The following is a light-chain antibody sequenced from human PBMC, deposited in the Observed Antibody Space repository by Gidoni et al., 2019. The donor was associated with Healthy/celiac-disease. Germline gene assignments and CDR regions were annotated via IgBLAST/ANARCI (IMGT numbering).Light chain of an antibody. V-gene: IGLV2-14*01. Sequence: QSALTPPASLSASPAQSITISCTGTSSDVGGYNYVSWYQQHPGKAPKLMIYEVSNRPSGVSNRFSGSKSGNTASLTISGLQAEDEADYYCSSYTSSSTLVFGTGTKVTVL. CDR2: EVS. CDR3: SSYTSSSTLV. CDR1: SSDVGGYNY. J-gene: IGLJ1*01.